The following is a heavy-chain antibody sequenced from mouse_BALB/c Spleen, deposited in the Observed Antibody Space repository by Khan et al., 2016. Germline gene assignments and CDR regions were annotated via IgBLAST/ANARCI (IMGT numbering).Heavy chain of an antibody. CDR2: IHYSGYT. D-gene: IGHD2-3*01. CDR3: ESYGYYVGTWYSFDI. V-gene: IGHV3-1*02. J-gene: IGHJ1*01. CDR1: GYSITSGYS. Sequence: EVQLQESGPDLVKPSQSLSLTCTVTGYSITSGYSWHWIRQFPGNKLEWMGYIHYSGYTNYNPSLKSRISLTRDTPKNQFFLQLNSVTTEDTVTYSCESYGYYVGTWYSFDIWGAGTTVTDSS.